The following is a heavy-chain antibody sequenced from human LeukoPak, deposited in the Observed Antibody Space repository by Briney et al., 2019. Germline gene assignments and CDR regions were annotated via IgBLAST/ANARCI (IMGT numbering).Heavy chain of an antibody. CDR1: GFTFSSYA. CDR3: AKERGFPYYYYGMDV. J-gene: IGHJ6*02. Sequence: PGGSLRLSCAASGFTFSSYAMSWVRQAPGKGLEWVSAISGSGGSTYHADSVKGRFTISRDNSKNTLYLQMNSLRAEDTAVYYCAKERGFPYYYYGMDVWGQGTTVTVSS. D-gene: IGHD2-21*01. CDR2: ISGSGGST. V-gene: IGHV3-23*01.